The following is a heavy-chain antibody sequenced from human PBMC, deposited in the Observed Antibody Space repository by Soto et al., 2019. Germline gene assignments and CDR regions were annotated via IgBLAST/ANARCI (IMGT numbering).Heavy chain of an antibody. Sequence: PGGSLRLSCAASGFTFSSYAMHWVRQAPGKGLEWVAVISYDGSNKYYADSVKGRFTISRDNSKNTLYLQMNSLRAEDTAVYYCPRDLAAAGIFDYWGQGTLVTVSS. CDR2: ISYDGSNK. V-gene: IGHV3-30-3*01. CDR1: GFTFSSYA. D-gene: IGHD6-13*01. CDR3: PRDLAAAGIFDY. J-gene: IGHJ4*02.